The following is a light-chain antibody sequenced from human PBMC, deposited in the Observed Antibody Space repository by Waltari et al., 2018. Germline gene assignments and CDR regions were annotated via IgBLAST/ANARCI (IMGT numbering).Light chain of an antibody. CDR2: APS. V-gene: IGKV3D-15*01. CDR3: QQYDNWPPVT. J-gene: IGKJ5*01. CDR1: QSVSTN. Sequence: EMVLTQSPATLSLSPGETTPRPCSASQSVSTNFTWYQQKHPQAPSLLLYAPSTRPSDIPARLIGSGSGTAFTINISSLQPDDFAVYYCQQYDNWPPVTFGQGTRLEIK.